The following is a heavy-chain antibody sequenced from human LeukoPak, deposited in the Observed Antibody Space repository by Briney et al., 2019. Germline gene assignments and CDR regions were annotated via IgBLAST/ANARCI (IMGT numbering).Heavy chain of an antibody. Sequence: ASVKVSCKASGYTFTSYAITWVRQAPGHGLEWMGWISAYNRNTNYAQKLQGRVTMTTDTSTSTAYMELRSLRSDATAVYYCARDAGRYCSSTSCYPDYWGQGTLVTVSS. D-gene: IGHD2-2*01. V-gene: IGHV1-18*01. J-gene: IGHJ4*02. CDR1: GYTFTSYA. CDR2: ISAYNRNT. CDR3: ARDAGRYCSSTSCYPDY.